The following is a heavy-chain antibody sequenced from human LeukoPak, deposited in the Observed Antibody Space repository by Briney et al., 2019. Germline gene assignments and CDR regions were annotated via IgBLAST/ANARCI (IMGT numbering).Heavy chain of an antibody. D-gene: IGHD1-26*01. CDR2: INPNSGGT. Sequence: ASVKVSCKASGYTFTGYYMHWVRQAPGQGLEWMGRINPNSGGTNYAQKFQGRVTMTRDTSISTAYMELSRLRSDDTAVYYCARAPNSGSYSWFDPWGQGTLVTVSS. CDR1: GYTFTGYY. CDR3: ARAPNSGSYSWFDP. J-gene: IGHJ5*02. V-gene: IGHV1-2*06.